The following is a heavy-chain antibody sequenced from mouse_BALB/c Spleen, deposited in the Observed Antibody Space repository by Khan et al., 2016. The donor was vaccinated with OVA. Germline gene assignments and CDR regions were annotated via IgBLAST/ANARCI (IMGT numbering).Heavy chain of an antibody. CDR1: GYSITSDYA. CDR3: ARICGGDFDY. V-gene: IGHV3-2*02. J-gene: IGHJ2*01. CDR2: ISYSGNN. Sequence: VQLEESGPGLVKPSQSLSLTCTVTGYSITSDYAWNWIRQFPGNKLEWLGFISYSGNNNYNPSLKSRISITRDTSKNHFFLQLNSVTTEDTATYYCARICGGDFDYWGQGTTLTVSS.